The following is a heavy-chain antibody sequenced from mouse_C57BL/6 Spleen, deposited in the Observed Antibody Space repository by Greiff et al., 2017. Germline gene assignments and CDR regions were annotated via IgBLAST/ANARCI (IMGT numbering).Heavy chain of an antibody. CDR2: IDPSDSET. Sequence: QVQLQQPGAELVRPGSSVKLSCKASGYTFTSYWMHWAKQRPIQGLEWIGNIDPSDSETHYNQKFKDKATLTVDKSSSTAYMQLSSLTSEDSAVYYCAREEGNYDYDGSLAYWGQGTLVTVSA. D-gene: IGHD2-4*01. CDR3: AREEGNYDYDGSLAY. J-gene: IGHJ3*01. CDR1: GYTFTSYW. V-gene: IGHV1-52*01.